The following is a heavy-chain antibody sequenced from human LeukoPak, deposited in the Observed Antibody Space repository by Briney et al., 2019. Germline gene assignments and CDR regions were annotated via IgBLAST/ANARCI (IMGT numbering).Heavy chain of an antibody. CDR1: GFTFSSYW. V-gene: IGHV3-7*01. CDR3: ARDSKGSGSYYGVTYYFDY. D-gene: IGHD3-10*01. J-gene: IGHJ4*02. Sequence: QSGGSLRLSCAASGFTFSSYWMSWVRQAPGKGLEWVANIKQDGSEKYYVDSVKGRFTISRDNAKKSLYLQMNSLRAEDTAVYYCARDSKGSGSYYGVTYYFDYWGQGTLVTVSS. CDR2: IKQDGSEK.